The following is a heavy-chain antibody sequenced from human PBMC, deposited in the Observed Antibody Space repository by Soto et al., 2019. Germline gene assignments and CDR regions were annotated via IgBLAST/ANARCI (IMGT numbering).Heavy chain of an antibody. CDR1: GFIFSSYG. CDR2: IRYDGSNK. Sequence: QVQLVESGGGVVQPGRSLRLSCAPSGFIFSSYGMHWVRQAPGKGLEWVAVIRYDGSNKYYADSVRGRFTISRDNSKNRLYLQMNRLRAEDTALYYCARVKQGRGGYDAKVDYWGQGTLVTVSS. V-gene: IGHV3-33*01. CDR3: ARVKQGRGGYDAKVDY. J-gene: IGHJ4*02. D-gene: IGHD5-12*01.